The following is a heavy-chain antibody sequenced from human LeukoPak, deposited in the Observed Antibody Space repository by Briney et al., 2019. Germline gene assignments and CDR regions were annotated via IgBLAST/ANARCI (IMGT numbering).Heavy chain of an antibody. CDR1: GGSISSGDYY. CDR2: IFYSGST. Sequence: SETLSLTCTVSGGSISSGDYYWSWVRQPPGKGLEWIGYIFYSGSTCYNPSLKSRVTISVDTSKNQLSLKLSSVTAADTAVYYCARGRGYGMDVWGQGTTVTVSS. CDR3: ARGRGYGMDV. J-gene: IGHJ6*02. V-gene: IGHV4-30-4*01.